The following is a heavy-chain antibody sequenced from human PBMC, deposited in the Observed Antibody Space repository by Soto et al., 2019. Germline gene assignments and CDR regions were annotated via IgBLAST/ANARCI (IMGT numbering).Heavy chain of an antibody. V-gene: IGHV3-30*03. CDR3: ATETAYCGGDCYSPSFDD. CDR2: ISYDGSNK. Sequence: PGGSLRLSCAASGFTFSSYGMHWVRQAPGKGLEWVAVISYDGSNKYYADSVKGRFTISRDNSKNTLYLQMNSLRAEDTAVYYCATETAYCGGDCYSPSFDDWGQGTLVTVGS. J-gene: IGHJ4*02. CDR1: GFTFSSYG. D-gene: IGHD2-21*02.